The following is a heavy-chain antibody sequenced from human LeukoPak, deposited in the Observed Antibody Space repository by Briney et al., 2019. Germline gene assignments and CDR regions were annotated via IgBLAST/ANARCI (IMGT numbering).Heavy chain of an antibody. V-gene: IGHV3-23*01. J-gene: IGHJ4*02. D-gene: IGHD5-18*01. CDR1: GFTFSSYA. Sequence: GGSLRLSCAASGFTFSSYAMSWIRQAPGKGLEWVSAISGSGGSTYYADSVKGRFTISRDNAKNSLYLQMNSLRAEDTAVYYCARDIPSVQLWFSTAPAPFDYWGQGTLVTVSS. CDR2: ISGSGGST. CDR3: ARDIPSVQLWFSTAPAPFDY.